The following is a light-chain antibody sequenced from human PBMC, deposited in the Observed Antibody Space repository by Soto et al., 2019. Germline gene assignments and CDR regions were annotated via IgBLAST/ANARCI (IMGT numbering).Light chain of an antibody. J-gene: IGKJ2*01. CDR3: QQSFSMPRT. CDR1: QTVKEY. Sequence: DIPMTQSPPSLSASVGDRVTITCRASQTVKEYLNWYQQKSGEPPRVLIYASSTLQTGVPSRFSGSGFGTDFTLTISSLQPEDAATYYCQQSFSMPRTFGQGTKLEIK. V-gene: IGKV1-39*01. CDR2: ASS.